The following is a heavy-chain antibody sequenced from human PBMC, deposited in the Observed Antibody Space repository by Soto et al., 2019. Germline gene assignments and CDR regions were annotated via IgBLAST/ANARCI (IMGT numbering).Heavy chain of an antibody. CDR3: AKGSGWYHLLGY. CDR1: GFTFSSYA. D-gene: IGHD3-10*01. V-gene: IGHV3-23*01. CDR2: ISGSGGST. J-gene: IGHJ4*02. Sequence: EVQLLESGGGLVQPGGSLRPSCAASGFTFSSYAMSWVRQAPGKGLEWVSAISGSGGSTYYADSVKGRFSISRDNSKNTLYLQMNSLRAEDTAVYYCAKGSGWYHLLGYWGQGTLVTVSS.